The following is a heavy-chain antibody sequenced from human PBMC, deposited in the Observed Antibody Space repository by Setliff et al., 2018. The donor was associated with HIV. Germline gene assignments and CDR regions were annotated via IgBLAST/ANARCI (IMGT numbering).Heavy chain of an antibody. V-gene: IGHV4-59*04. D-gene: IGHD3-10*01. CDR3: ARHRAQRGSGTYYDDWFDP. Sequence: SETLSLTCTVSGDSISSYYWSWIRQPPGKELEWIGYIYYTGTTYFNPSLENRVTMSVDTSKNQVSLKLTSVTAADTAVYYCARHRAQRGSGTYYDDWFDPWGQGTLVTVSS. CDR1: GDSISSYY. J-gene: IGHJ5*02. CDR2: IYYTGTT.